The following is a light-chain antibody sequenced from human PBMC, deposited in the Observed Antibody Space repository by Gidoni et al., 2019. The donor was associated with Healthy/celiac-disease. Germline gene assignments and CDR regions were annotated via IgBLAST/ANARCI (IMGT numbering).Light chain of an antibody. CDR1: SSNTGSNY. V-gene: IGLV1-47*01. Sequence: QSVLTQPPSASGTPGQGVTISCSGSSSNTGSNYVYWYQQIPGTAPKLLIYRNNQRPSGVPDRFSGSKSGTSASLAISGLRSEDEADYYCAAWDDSLSGPVFGGGTKLTVL. J-gene: IGLJ2*01. CDR2: RNN. CDR3: AAWDDSLSGPV.